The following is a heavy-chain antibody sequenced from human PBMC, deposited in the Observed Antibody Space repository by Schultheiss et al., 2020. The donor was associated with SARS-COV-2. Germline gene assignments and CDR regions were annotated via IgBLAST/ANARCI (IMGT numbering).Heavy chain of an antibody. Sequence: GGSLRLSCAASGFTFSSYSMSWVRQAPGKGLEWVSYISSSSSTIYYADSVKGRFTISRDNAKNSLYLQMNSLRDEDTAVYYCANTHSSGWYEGAFDIWGQGTMVTVAS. V-gene: IGHV3-48*02. D-gene: IGHD6-19*01. CDR2: ISSSSSTI. CDR1: GFTFSSYS. CDR3: ANTHSSGWYEGAFDI. J-gene: IGHJ3*02.